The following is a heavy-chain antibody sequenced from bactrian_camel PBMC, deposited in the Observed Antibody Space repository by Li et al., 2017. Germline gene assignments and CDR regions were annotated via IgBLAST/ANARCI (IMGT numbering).Heavy chain of an antibody. Sequence: SGYTSSTVCMGWFRQAPGKEREGVAAIYTRGVSTYYAAFVRGLFTISRDNANNTVYLQLNTLKPEDTAMYYCAATVIRAALCPNSPSLYMHWGQGTQVTVS. D-gene: IGHD4*01. CDR3: AATVIRAALCPNSPSLYMH. CDR1: GYTSSTVC. V-gene: IGHV3S28*01. J-gene: IGHJ4*01. CDR2: IYTRGVST.